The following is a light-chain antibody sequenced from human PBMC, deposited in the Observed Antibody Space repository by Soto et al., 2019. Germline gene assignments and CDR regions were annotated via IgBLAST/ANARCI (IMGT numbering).Light chain of an antibody. J-gene: IGKJ2*01. CDR1: QSVAYW. V-gene: IGKV1-5*01. Sequence: DIQMTQSPSTLSTSVGARVTITCRASQSVAYWLAWYQQKPGKAPSLLIYDGSTLATGVPPRFSGGGFGTEFTLNISSVQPDDSALYYCQHYTTYSKAFGPGTRVEIK. CDR3: QHYTTYSKA. CDR2: DGS.